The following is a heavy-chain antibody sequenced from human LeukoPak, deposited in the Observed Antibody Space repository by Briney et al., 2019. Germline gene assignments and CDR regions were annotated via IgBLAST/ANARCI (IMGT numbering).Heavy chain of an antibody. V-gene: IGHV1-69*13. Sequence: ASVKVSCKASGGTFSSYAISWVRQAPGQGLEWMGGIIPIFGTANYAQKFQGRVTITADESTSTAYMELSSLRSEDTAVYYCARGREIVVVPAAKYYFDYWGQGTLVTVSS. CDR3: ARGREIVVVPAAKYYFDY. D-gene: IGHD2-2*01. CDR2: IIPIFGTA. J-gene: IGHJ4*02. CDR1: GGTFSSYA.